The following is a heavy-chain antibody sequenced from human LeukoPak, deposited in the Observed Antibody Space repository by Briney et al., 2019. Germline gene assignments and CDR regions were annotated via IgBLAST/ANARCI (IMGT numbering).Heavy chain of an antibody. J-gene: IGHJ6*02. CDR1: GGTFSSYA. V-gene: IGHV1-69*13. D-gene: IGHD1-26*01. Sequence: GASVKVSCKASGGTFSSYAMSWVRQAPGQWLEWMGGIIPIFGTANYAQKFQGRVTITSDESTSTAYMELSSLRAEDTAVYSCARTWAPSYYYYGMDVWGQGTTVTVSS. CDR3: ARTWAPSYYYYGMDV. CDR2: IIPIFGTA.